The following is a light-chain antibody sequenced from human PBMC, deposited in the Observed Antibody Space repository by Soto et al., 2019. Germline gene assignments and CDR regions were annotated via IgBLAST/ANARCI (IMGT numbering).Light chain of an antibody. V-gene: IGLV2-14*01. Sequence: QSALTQPASVSGSPGQSITISCTGTSSDVGGYNYVSWYQQHPGKAPKLMIYEVTNRPSGVSNRFSGSKSGNTASLTISGLQAEDEAYYYCSAYASSRDVFFGGGTKVTVL. J-gene: IGLJ2*01. CDR3: SAYASSRDVF. CDR2: EVT. CDR1: SSDVGGYNY.